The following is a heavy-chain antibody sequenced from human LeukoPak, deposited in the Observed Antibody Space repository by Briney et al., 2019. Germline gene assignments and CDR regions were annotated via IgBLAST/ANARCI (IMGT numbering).Heavy chain of an antibody. D-gene: IGHD2-15*01. V-gene: IGHV3-49*04. CDR3: TQVVAATAKRYYGMDV. CDR2: IRSKAYGGTT. J-gene: IGHJ6*02. CDR1: GFTFGDYA. Sequence: GGSLRLSCTASGFTFGDYAMSWVRQAPGKGLEWVGFIRSKAYGGTTEYAASVKGRFTISRDDSKSIAYLQMNSLKTEDTAVYYCTQVVAATAKRYYGMDVWGQGTTVTVSS.